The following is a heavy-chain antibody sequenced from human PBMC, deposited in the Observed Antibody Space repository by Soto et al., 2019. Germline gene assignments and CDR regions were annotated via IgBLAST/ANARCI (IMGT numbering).Heavy chain of an antibody. J-gene: IGHJ6*03. CDR2: IYYSRST. D-gene: IGHD2-2*01. CDR1: GGSISSGDYY. CDR3: ARGSKRRGYCSSTSCYAVNYYYYYMDV. Sequence: QVQLQESGPGLVKPSQTLSLTCTVSGGSISSGDYYWSWIRQHPGKGLEWIGYIYYSRSTYYNPSLKSRVTISVVTSKNQFSLKLSSVTAADTAVYYCARGSKRRGYCSSTSCYAVNYYYYYMDVWGKGTTVTVFS. V-gene: IGHV4-31*03.